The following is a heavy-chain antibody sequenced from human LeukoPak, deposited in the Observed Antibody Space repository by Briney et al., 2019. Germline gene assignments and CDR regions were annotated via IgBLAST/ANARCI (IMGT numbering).Heavy chain of an antibody. CDR1: VGSISSSSYY. Sequence: SETLSLTCTVPVGSISSSSYYWGWIRQPPGKGLEWIGSIYYSGSTYYNPSLKSRVTISVDTSKNQFSLKLSSVTAADTAVYYCARVGAVLLWFGEYFDYWGQGTLVTVSS. J-gene: IGHJ4*02. V-gene: IGHV4-39*07. CDR2: IYYSGST. D-gene: IGHD3-10*01. CDR3: ARVGAVLLWFGEYFDY.